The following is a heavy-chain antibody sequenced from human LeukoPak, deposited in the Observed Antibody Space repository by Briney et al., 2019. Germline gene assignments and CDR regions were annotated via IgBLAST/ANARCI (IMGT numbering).Heavy chain of an antibody. CDR2: ISSSSSYI. V-gene: IGHV3-21*01. Sequence: GGSLRLSCAASGFTFSSYSMNWVRQAPGEGLEWVSSISSSSSYIYYADSVKGRFTIPRDNAKNSLYLQMNSLRAEDTAVYYCARGGRGSGSYRGLIDYWGQGTLVTVSS. CDR1: GFTFSSYS. CDR3: ARGGRGSGSYRGLIDY. J-gene: IGHJ4*02. D-gene: IGHD1-26*01.